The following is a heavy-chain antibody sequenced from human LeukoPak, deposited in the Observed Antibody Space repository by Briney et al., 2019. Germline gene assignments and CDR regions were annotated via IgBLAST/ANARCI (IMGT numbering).Heavy chain of an antibody. Sequence: GGSLRLSCAASGFTFSSYSMNWVRQALGKGLEWVSSISSSSSYIYYADSVKGRFTISRDNAKNSLYLQMNSLRAEDTAVYYCARDSRYYYDSSGYYPFDYWGQGTLVTVSS. D-gene: IGHD3-22*01. V-gene: IGHV3-21*01. CDR2: ISSSSSYI. CDR3: ARDSRYYYDSSGYYPFDY. J-gene: IGHJ4*02. CDR1: GFTFSSYS.